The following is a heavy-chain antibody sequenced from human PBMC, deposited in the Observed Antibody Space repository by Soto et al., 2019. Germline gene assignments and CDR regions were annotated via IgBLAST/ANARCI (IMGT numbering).Heavy chain of an antibody. V-gene: IGHV4-31*03. Sequence: SETLSLTCTVSGGSISSGGYYWSWIRQHPGKGLEWIGYIYYSGSTYYNPSLKSRVTISVDTSKNQFSLKLSSVTAADTAVYYCARAAYDYVWGSYRYIDYWGQGTLVTVSS. CDR2: IYYSGST. D-gene: IGHD3-16*02. CDR3: ARAAYDYVWGSYRYIDY. J-gene: IGHJ4*02. CDR1: GGSISSGGYY.